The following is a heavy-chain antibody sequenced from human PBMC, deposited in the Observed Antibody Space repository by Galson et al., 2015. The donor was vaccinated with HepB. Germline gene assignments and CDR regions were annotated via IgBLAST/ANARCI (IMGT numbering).Heavy chain of an antibody. J-gene: IGHJ6*02. D-gene: IGHD1-26*01. V-gene: IGHV1-18*01. CDR1: GYTFTSYG. CDR2: ISAYNGDT. Sequence: SVKVSCKASGYTFTSYGISWVRQAPGQGLEWMGWISAYNGDTNYAQKLQGRVTMTTDTSTSTAYMELRSLRSDDTAVYYCARDRSGSYYLDYYYYGMDVWGQGTTVTVSS. CDR3: ARDRSGSYYLDYYYYGMDV.